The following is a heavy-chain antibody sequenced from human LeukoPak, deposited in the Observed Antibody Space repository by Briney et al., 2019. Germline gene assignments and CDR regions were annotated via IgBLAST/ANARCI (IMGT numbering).Heavy chain of an antibody. Sequence: SVKVSCKASGGTFSSYGISWVRQVPGQGLEWMGGIILIFGTANYAPKFQGRVTIIADKSTSTGYMELRSLRSEDTAVYYCGRKSRGIAAAGTEAEGAFDIWGQGTMVTVSS. CDR3: GRKSRGIAAAGTEAEGAFDI. J-gene: IGHJ3*02. CDR2: IILIFGTA. D-gene: IGHD6-13*01. CDR1: GGTFSSYG. V-gene: IGHV1-69*06.